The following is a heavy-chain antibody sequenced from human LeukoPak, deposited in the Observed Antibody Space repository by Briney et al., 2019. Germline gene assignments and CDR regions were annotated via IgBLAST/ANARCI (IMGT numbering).Heavy chain of an antibody. CDR2: IIPILDIA. J-gene: IGHJ4*02. Sequence: SVKVSCKAPGGTFSSYTISWVRQAPGQGLEWMGRIIPILDIANYAQKFQGRVTITADKSTSTAYMELSSLRSEDTAVYYFARQATVTTLDYWGQGTLVTVSS. CDR1: GGTFSSYT. CDR3: ARQATVTTLDY. V-gene: IGHV1-69*02. D-gene: IGHD4-17*01.